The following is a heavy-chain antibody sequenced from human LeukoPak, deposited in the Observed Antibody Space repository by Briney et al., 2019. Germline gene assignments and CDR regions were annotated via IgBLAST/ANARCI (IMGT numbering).Heavy chain of an antibody. V-gene: IGHV1-46*01. J-gene: IGHJ3*02. Sequence: GASVTVSFTASGYTFTSYYIHWVRQAPGQGLEWMGIINPSGGSTSYAQKFQGRVTMTRDTSTSTVYMELSSLRSEDTAVYYCARARYSSDAFDIWGQGTVVTVSS. CDR2: INPSGGST. D-gene: IGHD1-26*01. CDR1: GYTFTSYY. CDR3: ARARYSSDAFDI.